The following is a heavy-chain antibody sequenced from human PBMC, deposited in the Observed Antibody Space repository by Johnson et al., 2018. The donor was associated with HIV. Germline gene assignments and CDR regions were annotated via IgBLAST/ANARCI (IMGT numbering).Heavy chain of an antibody. D-gene: IGHD5-12*01. CDR3: ARVGIVATILGAFDI. CDR2: ISWDGGST. Sequence: VQLVESGGVVVQPGGSLRLSCAASGFTFDDYTMHWVRQAPGKGLEWVSLISWDGGSTYYADSVKVRFPISRDNSKNTLYLQMNSLRAEDTAVYYCARVGIVATILGAFDIWGQGTMVTVSS. V-gene: IGHV3-43*01. J-gene: IGHJ3*02. CDR1: GFTFDDYT.